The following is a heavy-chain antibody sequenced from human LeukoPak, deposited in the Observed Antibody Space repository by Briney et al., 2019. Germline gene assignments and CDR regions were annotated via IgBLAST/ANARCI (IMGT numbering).Heavy chain of an antibody. Sequence: GESLKISCKDSPYYFINFWIGWVRQMPGKGLEWMGIIYPADSDSRYNPSFQGHVTISADRSASTAYLQWHSLKASDTAIYYCARGINDEYFQSWGQGTLVTVSS. CDR2: IYPADSDS. CDR1: PYYFINFW. J-gene: IGHJ1*01. D-gene: IGHD2/OR15-2a*01. V-gene: IGHV5-51*01. CDR3: ARGINDEYFQS.